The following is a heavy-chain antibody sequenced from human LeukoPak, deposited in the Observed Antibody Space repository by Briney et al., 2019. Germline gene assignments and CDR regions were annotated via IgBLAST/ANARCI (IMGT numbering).Heavy chain of an antibody. CDR3: APEGGSSYDY. D-gene: IGHD5-18*01. V-gene: IGHV3-74*01. Sequence: GGSLRLSCAASGFTFSTYWMHWVRQVPGKGLVWVSRINSDGSIADYADAVKGRFTISRDNARNTLYLEMNSLRAEDTALYFCAPEGGSSYDYWGQGTLVTVSS. J-gene: IGHJ4*02. CDR1: GFTFSTYW. CDR2: INSDGSIA.